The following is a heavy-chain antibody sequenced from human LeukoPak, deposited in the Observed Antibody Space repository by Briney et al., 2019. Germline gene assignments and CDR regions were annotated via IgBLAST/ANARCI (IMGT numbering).Heavy chain of an antibody. D-gene: IGHD5-18*01. J-gene: IGHJ4*02. CDR3: ARHQGIRKSEIEFRLRERDY. V-gene: IGHV5-51*01. Sequence: PGESLKISCKASGYNFASYWIAWVRQVPGKGLEWMGVIFPGDSGRTFSPSFQGQVAISVDKSISTAYLQWRSLKASDTAVYYCARHQGIRKSEIEFRLRERDYWGQGTLVTVSS. CDR2: IFPGDSGR. CDR1: GYNFASYW.